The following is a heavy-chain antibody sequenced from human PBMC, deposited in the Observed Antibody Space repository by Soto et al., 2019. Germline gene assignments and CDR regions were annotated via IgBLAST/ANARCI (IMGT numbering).Heavy chain of an antibody. J-gene: IGHJ4*02. Sequence: SLXFSVSGCSVSGGTFYWSCVRQPAWKGLEWIGRIFSSGSTSFNPSLESRVAMSVDTSKNHFSLNLSSVTAADMAVYYCAREGSYSAYNFAHGIQLWSFDLCGQGALVTVSS. CDR1: GCSVSGGTFY. CDR3: AREGSYSAYNFAHGIQLWSFDL. V-gene: IGHV4-61*02. D-gene: IGHD5-12*01. CDR2: IFSSGST.